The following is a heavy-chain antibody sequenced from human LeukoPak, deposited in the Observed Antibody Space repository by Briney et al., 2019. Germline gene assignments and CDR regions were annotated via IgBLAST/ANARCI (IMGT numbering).Heavy chain of an antibody. D-gene: IGHD6-13*01. CDR3: ARVPSIAAAPYYMDV. J-gene: IGHJ6*03. V-gene: IGHV1-2*06. CDR1: GYTFTGYY. Sequence: GASVKVSCKASGYTFTGYYMHWVRQAPGQGLEWMGRINPNSGGTNYAQKFQGRVTMTRDTSISTAYMELSRLRSDDTAMYYCARVPSIAAAPYYMDVWGKGTTVTVSS. CDR2: INPNSGGT.